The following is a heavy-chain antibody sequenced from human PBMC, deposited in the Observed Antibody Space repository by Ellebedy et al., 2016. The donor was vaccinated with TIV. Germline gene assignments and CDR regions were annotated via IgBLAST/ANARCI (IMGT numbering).Heavy chain of an antibody. J-gene: IGHJ4*02. CDR2: IASGTNT. CDR1: GFTFSDYY. V-gene: IGHV3-11*01. CDR3: ANYVETAVVNDY. D-gene: IGHD5-18*01. Sequence: GESLKISCASSGFTFSDYYMRWIRQAAGPALVWVSYIASGTNTYYADSVKGRFTISRDNAKNSLYLQMNSLRAEDTAVYYCANYVETAVVNDYWGKGTLVTVSS.